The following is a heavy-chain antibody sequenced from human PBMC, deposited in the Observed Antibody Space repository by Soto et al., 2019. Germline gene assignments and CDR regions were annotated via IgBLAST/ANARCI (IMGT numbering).Heavy chain of an antibody. D-gene: IGHD3-3*01. CDR3: TTDPPHPDQQPYYDFWSGYPRFDY. V-gene: IGHV3-23*01. Sequence: GGSLRLSCAASGFGFTFSTSAMSWVRQAPGKGLEWVSTFRESGGTTHYANSVKGRFTISRDTSKNMLYLQMNSLKTEDTAVYYCTTDPPHPDQQPYYDFWSGYPRFDYWGQGTLVTVSS. J-gene: IGHJ4*02. CDR2: FRESGGTT. CDR1: GFGFTFSTSA.